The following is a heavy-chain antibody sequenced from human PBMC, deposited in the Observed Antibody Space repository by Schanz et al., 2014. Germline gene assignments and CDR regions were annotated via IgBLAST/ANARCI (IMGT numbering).Heavy chain of an antibody. CDR1: GYTFSSYG. V-gene: IGHV1-18*01. Sequence: QVQLVQSGGEVKKPGASVKVSCKASGYTFSSYGISWVRQAPGLGLEWMGWISSYNPNTKSTQKFQGRVTMTTDTSTSTAYMELRSLSSDDTAVYYCARNVIATGRAFDLWGPGTMVTVS. CDR3: ARNVIATGRAFDL. D-gene: IGHD6-13*01. CDR2: ISSYNPNT. J-gene: IGHJ3*01.